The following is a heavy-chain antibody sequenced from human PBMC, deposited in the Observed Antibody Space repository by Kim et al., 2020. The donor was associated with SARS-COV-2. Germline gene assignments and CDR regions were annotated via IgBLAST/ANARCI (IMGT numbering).Heavy chain of an antibody. D-gene: IGHD3-16*02. V-gene: IGHV3-23*01. J-gene: IGHJ4*02. CDR3: AKAYYDYDWGSYRSYYFDY. Sequence: PFTIARDNSKNTLYLQMNRLRAEDTAVYYCAKAYYDYDWGSYRSYYFDYWGQGTLVTVSS.